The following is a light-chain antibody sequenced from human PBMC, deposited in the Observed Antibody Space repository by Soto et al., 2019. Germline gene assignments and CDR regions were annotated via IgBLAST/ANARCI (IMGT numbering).Light chain of an antibody. Sequence: QSVLTQPASVSGSLGQSITISCTGTISDVGGYNYVSWYQQHPGKAPKLMIFDVSNRPSGVSNRFSGSKSGYTASLTISGLQAEDEADYYCSSYTSSSTYVFGTGTKVTVL. CDR3: SSYTSSSTYV. J-gene: IGLJ1*01. CDR2: DVS. CDR1: ISDVGGYNY. V-gene: IGLV2-14*03.